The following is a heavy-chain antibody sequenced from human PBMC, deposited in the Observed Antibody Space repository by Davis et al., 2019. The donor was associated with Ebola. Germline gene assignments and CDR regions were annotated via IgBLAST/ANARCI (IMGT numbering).Heavy chain of an antibody. Sequence: GESLKISCAASGFPFSSYAMHWVRQAPGKGLEWVAVISYDGSNKYYADSVKGRFTISRDNSKNTLYLQMNSLRAEDTAVYYCARPSSGSHTYYFDYWGQGTLVTVSS. V-gene: IGHV3-30-3*01. CDR2: ISYDGSNK. CDR3: ARPSSGSHTYYFDY. CDR1: GFPFSSYA. J-gene: IGHJ4*02. D-gene: IGHD3-22*01.